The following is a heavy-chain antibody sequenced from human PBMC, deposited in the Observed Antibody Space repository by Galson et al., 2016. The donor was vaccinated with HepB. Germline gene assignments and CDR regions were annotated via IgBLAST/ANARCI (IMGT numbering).Heavy chain of an antibody. V-gene: IGHV3-15*01. J-gene: IGHJ4*02. Sequence: SLRLSCAASGFTFTNAWMSWVRQAPGKGLEWVGRIKSKTDGGSIGYAAVVKGRFTISRDDSKNTLYLHMTSLGTDDTAMYYCTTPTTGEWGQGTLVTVS. CDR3: TTPTTGE. CDR1: GFTFTNAW. CDR2: IKSKTDGGSI. D-gene: IGHD3-16*01.